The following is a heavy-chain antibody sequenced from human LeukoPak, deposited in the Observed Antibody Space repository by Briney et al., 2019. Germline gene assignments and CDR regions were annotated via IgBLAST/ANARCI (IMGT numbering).Heavy chain of an antibody. D-gene: IGHD5-18*01. CDR2: ISSSGTTM. CDR3: TREGVGFSYGFANL. J-gene: IGHJ5*02. Sequence: KPGGSLRLSYAASGFSLSDHYMGWIRQAPGKGLEWVSYISSSGTTMYYADSVKGRFTISRDNAKNSLFLEMNSLRAEDTAVYYCTREGVGFSYGFANLWGQGTQVTVSS. V-gene: IGHV3-11*01. CDR1: GFSLSDHY.